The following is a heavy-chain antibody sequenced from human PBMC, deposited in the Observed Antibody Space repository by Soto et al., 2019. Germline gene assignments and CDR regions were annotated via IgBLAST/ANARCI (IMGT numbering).Heavy chain of an antibody. CDR1: GGSISSYY. CDR2: IYYSGST. J-gene: IGHJ5*02. Sequence: SETLSLTCTVSGGSISSYYWSWIRQPPGKGLEWIGYIYYSGSTNYNPSLKSRVTISVDTSKNQFSLKLSSVTAADTAVYYCARQGDSSGWYGSNWFDPWGQGTLVTVS. CDR3: ARQGDSSGWYGSNWFDP. V-gene: IGHV4-59*08. D-gene: IGHD6-19*01.